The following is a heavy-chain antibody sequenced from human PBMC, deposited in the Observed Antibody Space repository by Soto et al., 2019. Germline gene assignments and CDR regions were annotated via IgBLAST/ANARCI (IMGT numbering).Heavy chain of an antibody. Sequence: PGGSLRLSCTASGFTFSSYSINWVRQAPGQGLEWISYISSTSATIYYAESVRGRFTVSRDNAKNSVYLQMNSLRAEDTAVYYCATSLVRAAADLAPAHASDIWGQGTMVTVSS. CDR2: ISSTSATI. D-gene: IGHD6-13*01. J-gene: IGHJ3*02. CDR1: GFTFSSYS. CDR3: ATSLVRAAADLAPAHASDI. V-gene: IGHV3-48*01.